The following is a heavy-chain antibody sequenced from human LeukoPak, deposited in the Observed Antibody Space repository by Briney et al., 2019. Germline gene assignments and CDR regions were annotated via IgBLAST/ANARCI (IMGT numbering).Heavy chain of an antibody. D-gene: IGHD1-26*01. J-gene: IGHJ4*02. Sequence: GGSLRLSCAASGFTVSSNYMSWVRQAPGKGLEWVSVIYSANSTYYADSVKGRFTISRDNSKKTLYLEMNSLRAEDTAVYYCAKVKGAHLSRDDYWGQGTLVTVSS. CDR3: AKVKGAHLSRDDY. V-gene: IGHV3-53*01. CDR2: IYSANST. CDR1: GFTVSSNY.